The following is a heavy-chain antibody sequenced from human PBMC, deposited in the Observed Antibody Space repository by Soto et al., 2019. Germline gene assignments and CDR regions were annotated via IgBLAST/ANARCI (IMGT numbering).Heavy chain of an antibody. CDR2: ISHDGNNK. J-gene: IGHJ4*02. CDR3: ARDDEGGSDCDLGY. D-gene: IGHD1-26*01. V-gene: IGHV3-30-3*01. CDR1: GFTFSSYI. Sequence: QVQLVESGGGVVQPGRSLRLSCAASGFTFSSYIMHWVRQTPGKGLGWMTFISHDGNNKYYADSVKGRFTISRDNSENTLYLQMDTLRAEDTAVYYCARDDEGGSDCDLGYWGQGTLVTFSP.